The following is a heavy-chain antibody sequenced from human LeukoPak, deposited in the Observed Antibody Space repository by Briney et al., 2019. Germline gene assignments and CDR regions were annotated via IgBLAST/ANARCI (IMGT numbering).Heavy chain of an antibody. D-gene: IGHD4-17*01. CDR3: VRDSSVTRMDV. V-gene: IGHV3-74*01. Sequence: QPGGSLRLSCAASGFTFSSDWMHWVRQAPGEGLVWVSRITNDASSTSYADSVKGRFTISRDNAKNTLYLEMSSPRAEDTAVYYCVRDSSVTRMDVWGKGTTVTVSS. CDR2: ITNDASST. CDR1: GFTFSSDW. J-gene: IGHJ6*04.